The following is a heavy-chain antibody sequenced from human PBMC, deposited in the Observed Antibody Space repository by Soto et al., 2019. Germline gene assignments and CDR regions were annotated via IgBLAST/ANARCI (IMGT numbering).Heavy chain of an antibody. Sequence: ASVKVSCKASGYTFTTYGISWVRQAPGQGLEWMGWISPYNGTTKYAEKFQGEMTMTTDTATSTAYMDLRSLRSDDTAVYYCARDGERDTGLNFYYYLHGMDAWGQGTRVTVS. CDR1: GYTFTTYG. V-gene: IGHV1-18*04. CDR3: ARDGERDTGLNFYYYLHGMDA. D-gene: IGHD1-1*01. J-gene: IGHJ6*02. CDR2: ISPYNGTT.